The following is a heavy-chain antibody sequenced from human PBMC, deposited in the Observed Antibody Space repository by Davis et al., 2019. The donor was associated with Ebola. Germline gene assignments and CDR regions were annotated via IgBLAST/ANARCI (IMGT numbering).Heavy chain of an antibody. CDR2: ISTTSSYI. Sequence: GGSLRLSCAASGFTFSNFNMNWVRQAPGKGLEWVSSISTTSSYIYYADSVKGRFTISRDDAKKSLYLQMDSLRAEDTAVYYCAQQLGDYGGNALRYWGQGTLVTVSS. D-gene: IGHD4-23*01. CDR3: AQQLGDYGGNALRY. CDR1: GFTFSNFN. V-gene: IGHV3-21*01. J-gene: IGHJ4*02.